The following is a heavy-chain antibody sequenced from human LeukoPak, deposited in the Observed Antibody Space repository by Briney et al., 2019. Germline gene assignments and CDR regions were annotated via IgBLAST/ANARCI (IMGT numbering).Heavy chain of an antibody. D-gene: IGHD6-19*01. CDR3: ARDLVAVATTGGYYFDY. Sequence: GGSLRLSCAASGFTFTDYYMSWFRQAPGKGLEWLSYISPSSAYTNYADSVKGRFTTSRDNAKNSLYLQMNSLRAEDTAVYYCARDLVAVATTGGYYFDYWGQGTLVTVSS. CDR1: GFTFTDYY. J-gene: IGHJ4*02. V-gene: IGHV3-11*05. CDR2: ISPSSAYT.